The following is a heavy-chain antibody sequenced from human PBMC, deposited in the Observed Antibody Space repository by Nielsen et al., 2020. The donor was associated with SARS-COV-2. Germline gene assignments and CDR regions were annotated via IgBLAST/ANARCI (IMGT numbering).Heavy chain of an antibody. CDR3: ARDQGMVQGVRYFDY. Sequence: WIRQPPGKGLEWIGYIYYSGSTYYNPSLKSRVTISVDTSKNQFSLKLSSVTAADTAVYYCARDQGMVQGVRYFDYWGQGTLVTVSS. J-gene: IGHJ4*02. D-gene: IGHD3-10*01. V-gene: IGHV4-30-4*01. CDR2: IYYSGST.